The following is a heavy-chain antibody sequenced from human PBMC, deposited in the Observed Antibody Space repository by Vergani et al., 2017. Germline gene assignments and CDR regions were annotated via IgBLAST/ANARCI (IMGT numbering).Heavy chain of an antibody. CDR1: GFTSSYYG. Sequence: QVHLVESGGGVVQPGRSLRLSCVVSGFTSSYYGIHWVRQAPGKGLEWVAVISYDGTQKYYADAGKGRFTIARDNSKSTLYLQMNSLRSEDTAVYYCATKSCGTPGCQIGYFREWGQGTLVTVSS. CDR3: ATKSCGTPGCQIGYFRE. J-gene: IGHJ1*01. D-gene: IGHD1-1*01. CDR2: ISYDGTQK. V-gene: IGHV3-30*03.